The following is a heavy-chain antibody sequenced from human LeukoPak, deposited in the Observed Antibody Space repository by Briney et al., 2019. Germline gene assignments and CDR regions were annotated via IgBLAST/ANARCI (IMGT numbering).Heavy chain of an antibody. Sequence: GGSLRLSCAASGFTFSSYGMPWVRQAPGKGLEWVAVISYDGSNKYYADSVKGRFTISRDNSKNTLYLQMNSLRAEDTAVYYCAKDLPVAGTLVGYYGMDVWGQGTTVTVSS. V-gene: IGHV3-30*18. J-gene: IGHJ6*02. CDR1: GFTFSSYG. D-gene: IGHD6-19*01. CDR3: AKDLPVAGTLVGYYGMDV. CDR2: ISYDGSNK.